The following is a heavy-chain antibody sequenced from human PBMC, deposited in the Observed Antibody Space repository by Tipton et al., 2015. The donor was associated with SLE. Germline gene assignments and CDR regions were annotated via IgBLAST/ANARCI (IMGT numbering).Heavy chain of an antibody. CDR3: AKILSVREKAFEY. D-gene: IGHD2/OR15-2a*01. Sequence: SLRLSCTASGFSFSDYYMAWIRQAPGKGLECISYISTGGRSIYYADSVKGRVSISRDNAQRSMYLQLKGLRTEDTAVHYCAKILSVREKAFEYWGQGTLVTVSS. J-gene: IGHJ4*02. CDR2: ISTGGRSI. CDR1: GFSFSDYY. V-gene: IGHV3-11*04.